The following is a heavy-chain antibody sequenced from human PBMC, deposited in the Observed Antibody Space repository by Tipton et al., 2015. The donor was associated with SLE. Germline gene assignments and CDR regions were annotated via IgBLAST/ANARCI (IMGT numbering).Heavy chain of an antibody. Sequence: TLSLTCTVSGGSISSGSYYWSWIRQPAGKGLEWIGHIYTSGSTNYNPSLKSRVTISVDTSKNQFSLKLSSVTAADTAVYYCARVGDYVWGSSGWYFDLWGRGTLVTVSS. CDR1: GGSISSGSYY. CDR2: IYTSGST. CDR3: ARVGDYVWGSSGWYFDL. V-gene: IGHV4-61*09. D-gene: IGHD3-16*01. J-gene: IGHJ2*01.